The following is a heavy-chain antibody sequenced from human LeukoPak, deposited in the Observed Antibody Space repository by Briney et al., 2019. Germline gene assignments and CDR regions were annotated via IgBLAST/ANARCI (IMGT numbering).Heavy chain of an antibody. CDR3: ARARDYARWYFDD. V-gene: IGHV4-34*01. J-gene: IGHJ4*02. Sequence: SETLSLTCTVYGGSFSGYYWSWIRQPPGKGLEWIGEINHSRSTNYNPSLKSRVTISVDTSKNQFSLKLSSVTAADTAVYYGARARDYARWYFDDWGQGTLVTASS. CDR1: GGSFSGYY. CDR2: INHSRST. D-gene: IGHD4-17*01.